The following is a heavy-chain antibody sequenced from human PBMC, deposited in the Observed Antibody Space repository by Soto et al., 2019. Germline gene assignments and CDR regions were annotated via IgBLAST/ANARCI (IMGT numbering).Heavy chain of an antibody. Sequence: LQESGPGLVKPSETLSLTCSVFGDSISSRSYYWAWIRRPPGMGLEWIASISYTGNTYYNPSLTSRAAISGDTSKNQFSLKLSFVTAADTAVYYCARFSWYDGDSITNSYMDFCGNGATVNVSS. V-gene: IGHV4-39*01. J-gene: IGHJ6*03. D-gene: IGHD6-13*01. CDR1: GDSISSRSYY. CDR2: ISYTGNT. CDR3: ARFSWYDGDSITNSYMDF.